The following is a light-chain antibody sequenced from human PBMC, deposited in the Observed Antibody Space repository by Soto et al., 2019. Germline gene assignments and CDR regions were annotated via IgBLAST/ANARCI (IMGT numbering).Light chain of an antibody. V-gene: IGLV2-14*01. CDR3: SSHTSGSTRV. CDR2: EVT. J-gene: IGLJ1*01. CDR1: SSDVGGYDY. Sequence: QSALTHPASVSGSPGQSIAISCTGNSSDVGGYDYVSWYQQHPDKAPKLMIYEVTKRPSGVSNRFSGSKSGNTASLTISGLQPEDEADYYCSSHTSGSTRVFGSWTKLTVL.